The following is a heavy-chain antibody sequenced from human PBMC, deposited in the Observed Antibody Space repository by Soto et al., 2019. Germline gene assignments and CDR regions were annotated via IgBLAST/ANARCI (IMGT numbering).Heavy chain of an antibody. Sequence: QVQLQESGPGLVKPSQTLSLTCTVSGCSISSGGYYWSWIRQHPGKGLEWIGYFYYSGSTYYNPSLKSRVNISGDTSKNQFSLKLSAVTAAETAVYYFARDGPYHGLGSYSWFDPWGQGTLVTVSS. D-gene: IGHD3-10*01. CDR2: FYYSGST. J-gene: IGHJ5*02. CDR1: GCSISSGGYY. V-gene: IGHV4-31*03. CDR3: ARDGPYHGLGSYSWFDP.